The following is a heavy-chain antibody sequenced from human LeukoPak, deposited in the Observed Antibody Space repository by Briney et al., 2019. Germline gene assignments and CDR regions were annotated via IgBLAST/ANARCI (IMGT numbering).Heavy chain of an antibody. CDR3: ARVGGYCSSTSCLDV. J-gene: IGHJ6*04. V-gene: IGHV1-69*05. CDR2: IIPIFGTA. D-gene: IGHD2-2*01. CDR1: GGTFSSYA. Sequence: SVKVSCKASGGTFSSYAISWVRQAPGQGLEWMGGIIPIFGTANYAQKFQGRVTITTDESTSTAYMELSSLRSEDTAVYYCARVGGYCSSTSCLDVWGKGTTVTVSS.